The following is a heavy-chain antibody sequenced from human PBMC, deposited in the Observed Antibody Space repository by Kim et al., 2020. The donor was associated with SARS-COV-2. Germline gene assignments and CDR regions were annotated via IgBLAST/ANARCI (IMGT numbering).Heavy chain of an antibody. CDR3: ASQRGDSSGYYYDY. CDR1: GFTFRKYG. CDR2: IWYDGSNK. V-gene: IGHV3-33*01. D-gene: IGHD3-22*01. J-gene: IGHJ4*02. Sequence: GGSLRLSCAASGFTFRKYGMHWVRQAPGKGLEWVALIWYDGSNKYYVDSVKGRFTISRDNSKNTLYLQMNSLRAEDTAVYYCASQRGDSSGYYYDYWGQGTLVTVSS.